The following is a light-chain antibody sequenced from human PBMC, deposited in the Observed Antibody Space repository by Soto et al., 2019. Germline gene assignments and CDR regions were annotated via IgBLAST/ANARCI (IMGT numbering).Light chain of an antibody. V-gene: IGKV3-11*01. CDR3: QQHRNWPPLT. CDR2: HAS. Sequence: ETVLTQSPATLSLSPGETATLSCRASESVDIYLAWYPQKPGHAPRLLIDHASNRATAIPARFSGSGSGTDFTLTICSLEAKDSAVYYCQQHRNWPPLTFSGGTRVEIK. CDR1: ESVDIY. J-gene: IGKJ4*01.